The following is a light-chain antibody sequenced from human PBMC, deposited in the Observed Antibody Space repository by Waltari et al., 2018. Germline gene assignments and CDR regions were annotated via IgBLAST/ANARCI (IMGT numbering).Light chain of an antibody. CDR3: CSYAGLGTYV. Sequence: QPALTQPASVSGTPGQSIPISCTGTTSDVGNYELVPWYQHHPGKAPQLLFCEVIQRPSGVSSRFSGSNSGSTASLTISGLQPDDEAYCYCCSYAGLGTYVFGSGTKVTVL. CDR1: TSDVGNYEL. V-gene: IGLV2-23*02. CDR2: EVI. J-gene: IGLJ1*01.